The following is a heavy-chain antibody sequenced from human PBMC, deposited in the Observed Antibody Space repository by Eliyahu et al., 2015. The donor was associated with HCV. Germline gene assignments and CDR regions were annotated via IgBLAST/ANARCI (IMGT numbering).Heavy chain of an antibody. CDR2: XYYSGST. J-gene: IGHJ5*02. CDR3: ASGGGGIAVAGTGGWFDP. CDR1: GGPXXSXY. D-gene: IGHD6-19*01. Sequence: QVQLQESGPGLVKPSETLSLXCPXSGGPXXSXYWXWIRQPPGKGLXWIAYXYYSGSTNSNPSLKSRVTISVDTSKNQFSLKLNSVTAADTAVYYCASGGGGIAVAGTGGWFDPWGQGTLVTVSS. V-gene: IGHV4-59*01.